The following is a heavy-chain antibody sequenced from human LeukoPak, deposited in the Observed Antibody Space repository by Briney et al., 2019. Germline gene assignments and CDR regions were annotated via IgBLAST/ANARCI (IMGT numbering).Heavy chain of an antibody. CDR3: VSAVVADYYYYGMDV. D-gene: IGHD2-15*01. J-gene: IGHJ6*02. V-gene: IGHV1-69*13. CDR2: IIPIFGTA. CDR1: GGTFSSYA. Sequence: SVKVSCKASGGTFSSYAISWVRQAPGQGLEWMGGIIPIFGTANYAQKFQGRVTITADESTSTAYMELSSLGSEDTAVYYCVSAVVADYYYYGMDVWGQGTTVTVSS.